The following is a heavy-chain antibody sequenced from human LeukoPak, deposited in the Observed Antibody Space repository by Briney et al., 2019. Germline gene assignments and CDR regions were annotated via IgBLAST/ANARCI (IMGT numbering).Heavy chain of an antibody. CDR1: RGTFSSYA. CDR2: IIPIFGTA. J-gene: IGHJ6*03. V-gene: IGHV1-69*13. D-gene: IGHD5-18*01. Sequence: ASVKVSCKASRGTFSSYAISWVRQAPRQGLEWMGGIIPIFGTANYAQKFQGRVTITADESTSTAYMELSSLRSDDTAVYYCARGRGGYSYGPTPYYYYYYMDVWGKGTTVTISS. CDR3: ARGRGGYSYGPTPYYYYYYMDV.